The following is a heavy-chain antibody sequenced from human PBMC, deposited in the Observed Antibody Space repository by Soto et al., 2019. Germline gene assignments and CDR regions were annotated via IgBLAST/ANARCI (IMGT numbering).Heavy chain of an antibody. CDR1: GFTFSSYG. J-gene: IGHJ3*02. Sequence: LRLSCAASGFTFSSYGMSWVRPAPGKGLEWVSGIIGGSTYYADSVKGRFTISRDNSKNTLYLQMNNLRAEDTAVYYCANCPLGKRRDAFDIWGQGTMVTVSS. V-gene: IGHV3-23*01. CDR2: IIGGST. D-gene: IGHD1-26*01. CDR3: ANCPLGKRRDAFDI.